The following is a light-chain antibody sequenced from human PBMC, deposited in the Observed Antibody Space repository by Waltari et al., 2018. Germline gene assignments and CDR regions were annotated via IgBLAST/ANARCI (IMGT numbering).Light chain of an antibody. CDR2: WAS. CDR1: QNVFNSSNNKSY. V-gene: IGKV4-1*01. CDR3: QQYYSFPVT. Sequence: QNVFNSSNNKSYLAWYQHKPGQPPKLLIYWASTRESGVPDRFSGSGSGTDFTLTISRLQAEDVAVYYCQQYYSFPVTFGGGTKVEIK. J-gene: IGKJ4*01.